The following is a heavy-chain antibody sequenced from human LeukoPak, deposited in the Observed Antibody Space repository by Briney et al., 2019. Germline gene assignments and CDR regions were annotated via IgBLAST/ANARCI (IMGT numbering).Heavy chain of an antibody. CDR2: IYYSGST. CDR3: ARHHGSGWYERVFFDY. Sequence: SETLSLTCTVSGGSISSSSYYWGWIRQPPGKGLEWIGSIYYSGSTYYNPSLKSRVTISVDTSKNQFSLKLSSVTAADTAVYYCARHHGSGWYERVFFDYWGQGTLVTVSS. V-gene: IGHV4-39*01. CDR1: GGSISSSSYY. D-gene: IGHD6-19*01. J-gene: IGHJ4*02.